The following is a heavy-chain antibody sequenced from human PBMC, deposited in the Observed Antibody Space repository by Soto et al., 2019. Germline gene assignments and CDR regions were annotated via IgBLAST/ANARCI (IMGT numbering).Heavy chain of an antibody. CDR1: GGSITGYH. J-gene: IGHJ4*02. CDR2: THGSGIT. CDR3: ASYIEGGGGRGY. V-gene: IGHV4-59*01. D-gene: IGHD1-26*01. Sequence: QVQLQESGPGLVKPSETLSLTCTVSGGSITGYHWSWIRQPPGKGLEWIGYTHGSGITNYTPSLQSRVTISVDTSKNHFSLKLSSVTASDTAVYYCASYIEGGGGRGYWGQGHLLTVSS.